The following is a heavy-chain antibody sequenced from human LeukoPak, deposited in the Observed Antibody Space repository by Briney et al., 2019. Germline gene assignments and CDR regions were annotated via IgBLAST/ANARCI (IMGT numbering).Heavy chain of an antibody. Sequence: PGGSLRLSCAASGFTFSDYYMSWIRQPPGKGLEWIGSIYYSGSTYYNPSLKSRVTISVDTSKNQFSLKLNSVTAADTAVYYCARSIAARRGWYYYMDVWGKGTTVTVSS. CDR3: ARSIAARRGWYYYMDV. CDR2: IYYSGST. V-gene: IGHV4-38-2*01. CDR1: GFTFSDYY. J-gene: IGHJ6*03. D-gene: IGHD6-6*01.